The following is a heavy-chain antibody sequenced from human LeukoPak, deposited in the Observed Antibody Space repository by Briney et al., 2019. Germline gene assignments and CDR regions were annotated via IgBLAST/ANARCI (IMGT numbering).Heavy chain of an antibody. CDR2: IQEDGSAT. Sequence: GGSLRLSCAASGFSFSTYWMTWVRQAPGKGPEWVANIQEDGSATYYVDSVKGRFTISRHNAKKSLYLQMNSLRAEDTAVYYCARGSPGYLAYDSWGQGTLVTVSS. J-gene: IGHJ4*02. CDR1: GFSFSTYW. V-gene: IGHV3-7*04. CDR3: ARGSPGYLAYDS. D-gene: IGHD1-1*01.